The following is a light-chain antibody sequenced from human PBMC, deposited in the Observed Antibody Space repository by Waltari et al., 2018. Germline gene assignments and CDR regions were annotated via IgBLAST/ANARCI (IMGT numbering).Light chain of an antibody. J-gene: IGKJ2*01. V-gene: IGKV1-39*01. CDR1: QSITRY. CDR2: AAS. Sequence: DIRMTQSPSSLSASVGDRVTITCRASQSITRYLNLYQQKPGKAPKLLIYAASTLESGVPSRFSGSGSGTDFSLTISSLQPEDVATYYCQASYTEPYFFGQGTKLEIK. CDR3: QASYTEPYF.